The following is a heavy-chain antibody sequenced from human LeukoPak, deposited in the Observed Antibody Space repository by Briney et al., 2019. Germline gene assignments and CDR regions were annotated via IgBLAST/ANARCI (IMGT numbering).Heavy chain of an antibody. J-gene: IGHJ4*02. Sequence: PGGSLRLSCAASGFTFNNFGMHWVRQAPGKGLEWVSFIGYEGVHKYYADSVKGRFTISKDNSKATFYLQMNSLRPEDTAVYYCAKDLHGGYSSDYWGQGTLVTVFS. D-gene: IGHD4-23*01. CDR1: GFTFNNFG. V-gene: IGHV3-30*02. CDR2: IGYEGVHK. CDR3: AKDLHGGYSSDY.